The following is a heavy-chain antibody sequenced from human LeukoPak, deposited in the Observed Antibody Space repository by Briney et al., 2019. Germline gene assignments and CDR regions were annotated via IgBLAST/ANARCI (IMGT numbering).Heavy chain of an antibody. D-gene: IGHD5-24*01. CDR2: IYPGDSDT. CDR1: RYSFTTYW. J-gene: IGHJ4*02. V-gene: IGHV5-51*01. CDR3: ARLRGGDGYNTYYFDY. Sequence: GESLKISCKGSRYSFTTYWIAWVRQMPGKGLEWMGIIYPGDSDTTYSPSFQGQVTISADRSISTAYLQWSSLKASDTAMYYCARLRGGDGYNTYYFDYWGQETLVTVSS.